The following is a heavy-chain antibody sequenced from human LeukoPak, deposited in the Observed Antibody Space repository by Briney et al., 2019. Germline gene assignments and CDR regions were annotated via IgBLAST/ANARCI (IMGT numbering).Heavy chain of an antibody. CDR3: AGRYCSSTDCYSWFDP. V-gene: IGHV1-18*01. CDR2: ISAYNGNT. J-gene: IGHJ5*02. CDR1: GYTFTSYG. Sequence: ASVKVSCKASGYTFTSYGISWVRQAPGQGLEWMGWISAYNGNTNYAQKLQGRVTMTTDTSTSTAYLGLRSLRSDDTAVYYCAGRYCSSTDCYSWFDPWGQGTLVTVSS. D-gene: IGHD2-2*01.